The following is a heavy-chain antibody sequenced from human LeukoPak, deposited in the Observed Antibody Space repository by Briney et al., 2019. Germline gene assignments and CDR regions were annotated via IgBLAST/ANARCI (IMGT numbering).Heavy chain of an antibody. CDR2: INHSGST. D-gene: IGHD6-13*01. Sequence: PSETLSLTCAVYGGSFSGYYWSWIRQPPGKGLEWIGEINHSGSTNYNPSLKSRVTISVDTSKNQFSLKLSSVTAADTAVYYCARGGLQYSSSWYGAGYNSNFDYWGQGTLVTVSS. J-gene: IGHJ4*02. CDR3: ARGGLQYSSSWYGAGYNSNFDY. V-gene: IGHV4-34*01. CDR1: GGSFSGYY.